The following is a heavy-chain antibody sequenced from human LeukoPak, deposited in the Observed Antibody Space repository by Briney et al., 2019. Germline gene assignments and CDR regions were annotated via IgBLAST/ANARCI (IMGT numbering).Heavy chain of an antibody. D-gene: IGHD2-15*01. J-gene: IGHJ4*02. V-gene: IGHV3-53*01. CDR2: LYSAGST. CDR3: ASGGTGARKFYSDPFHY. CDR1: GFTVRSNY. Sequence: PGGSLRLSCAASGFTVRSNYMSWVRQAPGKGLEWVSILYSAGSTYYADSVKGRFTISRDNSRNTLYLQMNSLRVDDTAVYYCASGGTGARKFYSDPFHYWGQGTLVTVSS.